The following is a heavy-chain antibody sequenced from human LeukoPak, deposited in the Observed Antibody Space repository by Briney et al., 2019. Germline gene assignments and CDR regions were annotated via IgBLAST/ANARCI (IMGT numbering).Heavy chain of an antibody. CDR3: ARLRAVAGWFDP. CDR1: GGSISSYY. CDR2: IYYSGST. Sequence: SETLSLTCTVSGGSISSYYWGWIRQPPGKGLEWIGYIYYSGSTNYNPSLKSRVTISVDTSKNQFSLKLSSVTAADTAVYYCARLRAVAGWFDPWGQGTLVTVSS. V-gene: IGHV4-59*01. D-gene: IGHD6-19*01. J-gene: IGHJ5*02.